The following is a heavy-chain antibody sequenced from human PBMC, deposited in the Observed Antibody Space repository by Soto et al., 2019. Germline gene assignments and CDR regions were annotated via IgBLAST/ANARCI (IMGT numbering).Heavy chain of an antibody. J-gene: IGHJ6*02. V-gene: IGHV4-30-4*08. CDR2: IHYSGSI. CDR1: GGSISYEYYH. CDR3: AREDDGGDRDYYGLDV. D-gene: IGHD2-21*02. Sequence: PSETLSLTWTVSGGSISYEYYHWTWIRQSPGKGLEWIGYIHYSGSIIYNPSFKSRVTISVDTSKNQFSLQLSSVTAADTAVYFCAREDDGGDRDYYGLDVWGQGTTVTVSS.